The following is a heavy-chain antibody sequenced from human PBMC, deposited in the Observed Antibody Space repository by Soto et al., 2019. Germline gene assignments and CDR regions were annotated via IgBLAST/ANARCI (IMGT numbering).Heavy chain of an antibody. CDR2: INPNSGGT. CDR3: ARARDVAAAGTVSTDYYYGMDL. D-gene: IGHD6-13*01. Sequence: ASVKVSCKASGYTFTGYYMHWVRQAPGQGLEWMGWINPNSGGTNYAQKFQGWVTMTRVTSISTAYMELSRLRSDDTAVYYCARARDVAAAGTVSTDYYYGMDLWGQGTPVTVSS. J-gene: IGHJ6*02. CDR1: GYTFTGYY. V-gene: IGHV1-2*04.